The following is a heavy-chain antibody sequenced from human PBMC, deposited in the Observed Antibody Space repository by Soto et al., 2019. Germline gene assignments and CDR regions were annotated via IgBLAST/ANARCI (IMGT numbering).Heavy chain of an antibody. J-gene: IGHJ6*02. CDR1: GGSISNPRYY. CDR2: IFYTGRT. Sequence: SETLSLPCTVPGGSISNPRYYWGWVRQPPRKGLEWIGDIFYTGRTYYSPSLKSRVTISVDTSKNSLYLQMNSLRDEDTALYYCAKDPPHWESYYYYGMDVWGQGTTV. CDR3: AKDPPHWESYYYYGMDV. D-gene: IGHD7-27*01. V-gene: IGHV4-39*07.